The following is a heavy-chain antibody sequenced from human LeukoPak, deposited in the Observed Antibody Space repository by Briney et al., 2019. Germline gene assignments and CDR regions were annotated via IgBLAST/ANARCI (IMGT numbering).Heavy chain of an antibody. CDR3: ARGGYCSGGSWSPLAFDI. J-gene: IGHJ3*02. CDR2: IYYSGST. CDR1: GGSISSYY. V-gene: IGHV4-59*08. Sequence: SETLSLTCTVSGGSISSYYWSWIRQPPGKGLEWIGYIYYSGSTNYNPSLKSRVTISVDTSKNQFSLKLSSVTAADTAVYYCARGGYCSGGSWSPLAFDIWGQGTMVTVSS. D-gene: IGHD2-15*01.